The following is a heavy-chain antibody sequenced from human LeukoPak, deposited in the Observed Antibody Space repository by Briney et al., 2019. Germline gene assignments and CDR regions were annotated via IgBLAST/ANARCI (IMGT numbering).Heavy chain of an antibody. CDR3: ARAAYSSTWYSRYFDL. CDR1: GFTFSTHS. CDR2: ISSSSSYI. V-gene: IGHV3-21*01. Sequence: GGSLRLSCVASGFTFSTHSMNWVRQAPGKGLEWVSSISSSSSYIYYADSVKGRFTISRDNAKNSLYLQMNSLRAEDTAVYYCARAAYSSTWYSRYFDLWGRGTLVTVSS. D-gene: IGHD6-13*01. J-gene: IGHJ2*01.